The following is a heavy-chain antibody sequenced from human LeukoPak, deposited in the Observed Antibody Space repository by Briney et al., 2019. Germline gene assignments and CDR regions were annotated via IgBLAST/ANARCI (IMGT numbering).Heavy chain of an antibody. D-gene: IGHD3/OR15-3a*01. V-gene: IGHV4-4*09. CDR3: AGHPGLGYYYYMDV. J-gene: IGHJ6*03. CDR2: IYTSGST. Sequence: SETLSLTCTVSGGSLSSYYWSWIRQPPGKGLEWIGNIYTSGSTIYNSSLKSRVTMSVDTSQNQFSLKVTSVTAADTAVYYCAGHPGLGYYYYMDVWGKGTTVTVSS. CDR1: GGSLSSYY.